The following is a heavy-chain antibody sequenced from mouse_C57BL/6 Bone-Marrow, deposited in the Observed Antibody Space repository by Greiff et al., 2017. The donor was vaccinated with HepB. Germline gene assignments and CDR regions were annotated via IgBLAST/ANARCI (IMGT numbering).Heavy chain of an antibody. V-gene: IGHV1-50*01. Sequence: VQLQQPGAELVKPGASVKLSCKASGYTFTSYWMQWVKQRPGQGLEWIGEIDPSDSYTNYNQKFKGKATLTVDKSSSTAYMQLSSLTSEDSAVYYCAYYYGSSYDAMDYWGQGTSVTVSS. D-gene: IGHD1-1*01. CDR1: GYTFTSYW. CDR3: AYYYGSSYDAMDY. J-gene: IGHJ4*01. CDR2: IDPSDSYT.